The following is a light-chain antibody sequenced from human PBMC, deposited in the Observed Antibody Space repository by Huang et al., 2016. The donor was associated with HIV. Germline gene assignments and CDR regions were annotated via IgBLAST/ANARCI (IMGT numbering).Light chain of an antibody. CDR2: GAS. Sequence: EIVLTQSPGTLSLSPGERATLSCRASQSVSISYLCWYPQKPGPAPRLLFYGASSRATGIPGRFSGRWSGTDFTLTISRLEPEDVAVYYCQQYDSSPWTFGQGTKVEIK. CDR3: QQYDSSPWT. CDR1: QSVSISY. V-gene: IGKV3-20*01. J-gene: IGKJ1*01.